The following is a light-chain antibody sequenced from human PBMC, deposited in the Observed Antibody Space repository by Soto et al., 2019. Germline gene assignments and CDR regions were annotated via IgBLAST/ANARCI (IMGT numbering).Light chain of an antibody. Sequence: QTVVTQPPSVSGAPGQRVTISCTGSSSNIGAGYDVNWYQQLPGTAPKLLIYGNSNRPSGVPDRFSGSKSATSASLAIAGLQAEDEADYYCQSYDSSLGAPLFGGGTKLTVL. CDR1: SSNIGAGYD. J-gene: IGLJ2*01. CDR3: QSYDSSLGAPL. CDR2: GNS. V-gene: IGLV1-40*01.